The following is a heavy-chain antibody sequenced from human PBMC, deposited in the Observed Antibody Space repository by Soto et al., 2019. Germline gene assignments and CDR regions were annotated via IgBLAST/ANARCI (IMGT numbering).Heavy chain of an antibody. J-gene: IGHJ4*02. CDR1: GGSISNVNYC. CDR3: ARGPSGDKVDY. CDR2: INNGGTT. Sequence: QVQLHESGPGLVKPSQTLSLTCTVSGGSISNVNYCWSWIRQSPDKGLEWIGHINNGGTTYTHPALTSRLTPSVDPSKNQFSQQLTSVTAADTAVYYCARGPSGDKVDYWGQGTLVTVSS. V-gene: IGHV4-30-4*01. D-gene: IGHD7-27*01.